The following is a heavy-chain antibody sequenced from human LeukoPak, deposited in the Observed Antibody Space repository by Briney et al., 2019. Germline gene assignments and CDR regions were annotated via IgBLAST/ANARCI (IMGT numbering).Heavy chain of an antibody. Sequence: GGSLRLSCAASGFTFSSYAMSWLRQAPGKGLEWVSAISGSGGSTYYADSVKGRLTISRDNSKNTLYLQMNSLRAEDTAVYYCAKDRRSGGSCLDYWGQGTLVTVSS. V-gene: IGHV3-23*01. D-gene: IGHD2-15*01. CDR1: GFTFSSYA. CDR2: ISGSGGST. CDR3: AKDRRSGGSCLDY. J-gene: IGHJ4*02.